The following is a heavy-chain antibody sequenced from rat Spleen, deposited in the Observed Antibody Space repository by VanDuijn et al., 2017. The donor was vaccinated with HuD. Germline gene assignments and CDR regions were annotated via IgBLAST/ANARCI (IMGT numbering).Heavy chain of an antibody. CDR1: GFILDFHY. D-gene: IGHD1-12*02. CDR2: ISTDGGNA. CDR3: VRYYYDGSYYVMDA. J-gene: IGHJ4*01. Sequence: EVQLVESGGGLVQPGRSMKLSCTASGFILDFHYMAWVRQAPAKGLEWVASISTDGGNAYYRDSVKGRFTISRDDAINTLYLQMDSLRSEDTATYYCVRYYYDGSYYVMDAWGQGASVTVSS. V-gene: IGHV5-25*01.